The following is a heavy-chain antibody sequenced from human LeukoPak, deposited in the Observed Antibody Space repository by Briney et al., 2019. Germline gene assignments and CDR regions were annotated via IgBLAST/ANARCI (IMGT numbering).Heavy chain of an antibody. D-gene: IGHD6-19*01. J-gene: IGHJ4*02. CDR2: ISSSGGGT. V-gene: IGHV1-46*01. CDR1: GHTFTTFH. Sequence: ASVKVSCKASGHTFTTFHIHWVRQAPGQGLEWMGVISSSGGGTDYAGKFQGRVTVTRDTSTNTVYMEISSLRSEDTAVYYCAKEEAGSGSFDFWGQGTLVTVSS. CDR3: AKEEAGSGSFDF.